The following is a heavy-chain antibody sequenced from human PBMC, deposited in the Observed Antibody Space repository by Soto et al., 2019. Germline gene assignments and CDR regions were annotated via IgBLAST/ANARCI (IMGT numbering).Heavy chain of an antibody. Sequence: QVQLVESGGGVVQPGGSLRLSCAASGFIFASSEMHWVRQATGKGLEWVAGISCEGRDNHYADSAKGRFTISRYNSKNTVILQMNSLRAEDSAMYYCTPFDTSGYRGNFDSWGQGALVTVSS. CDR1: GFIFASSE. CDR3: TPFDTSGYRGNFDS. CDR2: ISCEGRDN. J-gene: IGHJ4*02. D-gene: IGHD3-22*01. V-gene: IGHV3-30*04.